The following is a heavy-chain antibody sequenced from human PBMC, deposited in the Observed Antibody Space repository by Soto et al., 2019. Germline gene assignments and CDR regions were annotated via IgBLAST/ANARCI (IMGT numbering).Heavy chain of an antibody. V-gene: IGHV1-69*13. D-gene: IGHD5-12*01. CDR1: GGTFSSYA. CDR3: VRNSPIGSTFSGHDGIDY. Sequence: SVKVSCKTSGGTFSSYAISWVRQAPGQGLEWMGGIVPIVDTSTYAQKFQGRVTITADESTSTAYMELSSLRSDDTAIYYCVRNSPIGSTFSGHDGIDYWGQGTLVTVS. CDR2: IVPIVDTS. J-gene: IGHJ4*02.